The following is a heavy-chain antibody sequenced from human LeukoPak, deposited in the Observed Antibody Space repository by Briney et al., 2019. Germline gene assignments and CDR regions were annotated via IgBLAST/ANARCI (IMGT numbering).Heavy chain of an antibody. Sequence: GGSLRLSCAASGFTLSSYTMVWLRQPPGKGLEWVAVVSYDGTVQYYTDSVKGRFIISRDNSKSTLSLQMSSLRVEDTAMSYCARDWGVDTWGQGTLVTVSP. CDR3: ARDWGVDT. CDR1: GFTLSSYT. CDR2: VSYDGTVQ. J-gene: IGHJ5*02. D-gene: IGHD3-16*01. V-gene: IGHV3-30*04.